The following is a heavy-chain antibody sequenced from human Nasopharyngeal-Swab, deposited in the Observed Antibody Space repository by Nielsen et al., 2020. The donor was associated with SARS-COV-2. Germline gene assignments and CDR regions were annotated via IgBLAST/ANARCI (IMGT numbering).Heavy chain of an antibody. D-gene: IGHD3-9*01. CDR3: ARDLYYDILTGYYTYYYGMDV. Sequence: SVKVSCKASCGTFSSYAISWVRQAPGQGLEWMGGIIPIFGTANYAQKFQGRVTITADESTSTAYMELSSLRSEDTAVYYCARDLYYDILTGYYTYYYGMDVWGQGTTVTVSS. CDR2: IIPIFGTA. CDR1: CGTFSSYA. J-gene: IGHJ6*02. V-gene: IGHV1-69*13.